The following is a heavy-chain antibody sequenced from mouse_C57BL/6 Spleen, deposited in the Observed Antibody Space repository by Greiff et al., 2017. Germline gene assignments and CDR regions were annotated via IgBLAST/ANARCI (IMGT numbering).Heavy chain of an antibody. D-gene: IGHD3-2*02. CDR3: AIDSSGYYYAMDY. J-gene: IGHJ4*01. CDR1: GYTFTDHT. V-gene: IGHV1-78*01. CDR2: IYPRDGST. Sequence: VKLQESDAELVKPGASVKISCKVSGYTFTDHTIHWMKQRPEQGLEWIGYIYPRDGSTKYNGKFKGKATLTADKSSSTAYMQLNSLTSEDSAVYFCAIDSSGYYYAMDYWGQGTSDTVSS.